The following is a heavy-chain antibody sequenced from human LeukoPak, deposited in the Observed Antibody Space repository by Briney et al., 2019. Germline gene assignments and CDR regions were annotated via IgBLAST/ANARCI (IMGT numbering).Heavy chain of an antibody. Sequence: SQTLSLXCTVSSGSISSGNYYWSWLRQPAGKGLEWIGRIYTSESTNYNPSLKSRVTISVDTSKDQFSLKLSSVTAADTAMYYCARSRMGDAFDIWGQGTMVTVSS. CDR3: ARSRMGDAFDI. V-gene: IGHV4-61*02. D-gene: IGHD3-16*01. CDR1: SGSISSGNYY. CDR2: IYTSEST. J-gene: IGHJ3*02.